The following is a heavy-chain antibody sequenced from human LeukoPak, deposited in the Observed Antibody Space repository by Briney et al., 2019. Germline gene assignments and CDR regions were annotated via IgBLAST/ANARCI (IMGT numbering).Heavy chain of an antibody. J-gene: IGHJ4*02. Sequence: PGRSLRLSCAASGFTFSSYAMHWVRQAPGKGLEWVAVISYDGSNKYYADSVKGRFTISRDNSKNTLYLQMNSLRAEDTAVYYCATQNYYDSSGYFKPPDYWGQGTLVTVSS. CDR3: ATQNYYDSSGYFKPPDY. CDR1: GFTFSSYA. V-gene: IGHV3-30-3*01. CDR2: ISYDGSNK. D-gene: IGHD3-22*01.